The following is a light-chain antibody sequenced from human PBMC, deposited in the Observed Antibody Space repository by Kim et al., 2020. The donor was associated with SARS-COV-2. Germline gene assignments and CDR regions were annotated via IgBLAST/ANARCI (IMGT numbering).Light chain of an antibody. J-gene: IGKJ2*01. CDR2: GAS. V-gene: IGKV3-20*01. CDR3: QQSDT. CDR1: QSVSSNY. Sequence: GTLYLAPVERATRPCRGSQSVSSNYLAGYQQKPGQAPRLLSDGASSRATGIPDRFSGSGSGTDFTLTISRLEPEDYAVYYCQQSDTFGQGTKLEI.